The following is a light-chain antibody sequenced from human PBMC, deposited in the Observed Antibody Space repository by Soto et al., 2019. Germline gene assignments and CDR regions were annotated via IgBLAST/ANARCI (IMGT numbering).Light chain of an antibody. V-gene: IGLV2-14*03. J-gene: IGLJ1*01. CDR2: DVS. CDR3: SSYTTYTTGTTLV. Sequence: QSVLTQPASVSGSPGQSITISCTGTSSDVGGYNFVSWYQQHPGKAPKLMIYDVSNRPSGVSDRFSGSKSGNTASLSISGLQAEDEADYFCSSYTTYTTGTTLVFGTGTKVT. CDR1: SSDVGGYNF.